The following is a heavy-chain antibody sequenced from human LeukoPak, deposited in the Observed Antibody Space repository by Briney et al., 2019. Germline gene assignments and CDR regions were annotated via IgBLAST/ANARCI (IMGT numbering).Heavy chain of an antibody. D-gene: IGHD2-2*01. CDR1: GFTFSSYG. J-gene: IGHJ6*02. CDR2: ISYDGSNK. Sequence: PGGSLRLSCAASGFTFSSYGMHWIRQAPGKGLEWVAVISYDGSNKYYADSVKGRFTISRDNSKNTLYLQMNSLRAEDTAVYYCASEVGPTYYYYGMDVWGHGTTVTVSS. V-gene: IGHV3-30*19. CDR3: ASEVGPTYYYYGMDV.